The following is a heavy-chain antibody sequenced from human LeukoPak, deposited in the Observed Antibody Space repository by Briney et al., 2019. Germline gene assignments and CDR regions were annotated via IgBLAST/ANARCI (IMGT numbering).Heavy chain of an antibody. Sequence: SQTLSLTCTVSGASISDLGYYWSWIRQHPGKGLEWIGYITYSGNTYYYPALNSRVTVSLDTSKTQFSLKLSSVTAADTAVYYCARIAYDALDSYYYGMDVWGQGTTVTVSS. CDR1: GASISDLGYY. J-gene: IGHJ6*02. CDR2: ITYSGNT. V-gene: IGHV4-31*03. D-gene: IGHD3-3*01. CDR3: ARIAYDALDSYYYGMDV.